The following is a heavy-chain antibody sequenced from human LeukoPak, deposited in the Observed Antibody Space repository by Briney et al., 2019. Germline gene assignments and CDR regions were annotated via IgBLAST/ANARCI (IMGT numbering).Heavy chain of an antibody. V-gene: IGHV4-30-4*01. CDR3: ARDRQYCSGGSCYLQEYYNWFDP. D-gene: IGHD2-15*01. Sequence: SETLSLTCTVSGGSISSGDYYWSWIRQPPGKGLEWIGYIYYSGGTYYNPSLKSRVTISVDTSKNQFSLKLSSVTAADTAVYYCARDRQYCSGGSCYLQEYYNWFDPWGQGTLVTVSS. CDR1: GGSISSGDYY. CDR2: IYYSGGT. J-gene: IGHJ5*02.